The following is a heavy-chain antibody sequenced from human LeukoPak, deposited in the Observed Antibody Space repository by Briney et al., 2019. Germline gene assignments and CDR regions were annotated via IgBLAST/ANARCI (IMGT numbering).Heavy chain of an antibody. D-gene: IGHD4-23*01. V-gene: IGHV1-2*02. CDR2: IKPNSDAT. Sequence: ASVKVSCKASGYTFAGYYMHWVRQAPGQGLEWMGCIKPNSDATDYAQKFQGRVTMTSDTSISTAYMELSRLHSDNTAVYYCARGYGGNSVEIYFDNWGQGTLATVSS. CDR3: ARGYGGNSVEIYFDN. J-gene: IGHJ4*02. CDR1: GYTFAGYY.